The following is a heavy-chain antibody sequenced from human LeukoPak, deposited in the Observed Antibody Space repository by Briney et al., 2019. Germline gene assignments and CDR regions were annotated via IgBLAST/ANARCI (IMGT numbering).Heavy chain of an antibody. Sequence: SVKVSCKASGGTFSSYAISWVRQAPEQGLEWMGGIIPIFGIANYAQKFQGRVTITADESTSTAYMELSSLRSEDTAVYYCATCRDSSSWYRRDLLNWFDPWGQGTLVTVSS. V-gene: IGHV1-69*13. D-gene: IGHD6-13*01. CDR3: ATCRDSSSWYRRDLLNWFDP. CDR2: IIPIFGIA. J-gene: IGHJ5*02. CDR1: GGTFSSYA.